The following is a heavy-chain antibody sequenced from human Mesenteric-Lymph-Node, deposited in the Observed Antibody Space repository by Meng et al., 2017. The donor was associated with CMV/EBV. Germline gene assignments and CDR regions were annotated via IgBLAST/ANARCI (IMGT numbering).Heavy chain of an antibody. CDR1: GYSISSGYY. V-gene: IGHV4-38-2*02. D-gene: IGHD1-14*01. J-gene: IGHJ6*02. CDR2: IFHTGAT. Sequence: SETLSLTCTVSGYSISSGYYWAWIRQPPGKGLEWIGSIFHTGATYYNPSLSSRVTISVDTSKNHFSLNLTSVTAADTAVSYCARDLKTGGYYYGLDVWGQGTTVTVSS. CDR3: ARDLKTGGYYYGLDV.